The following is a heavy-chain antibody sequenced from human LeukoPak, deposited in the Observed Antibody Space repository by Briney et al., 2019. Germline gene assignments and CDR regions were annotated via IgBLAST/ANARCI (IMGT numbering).Heavy chain of an antibody. J-gene: IGHJ6*03. CDR3: AKDRGNWNLLYYMDV. CDR1: GFTFSSYW. Sequence: GGSLRLSCAASGFTFSSYWMSWVRQAPGKGLEWVAVIWYGGSNKYYADSVKGRFTISRDNSKNTLYLQMNSLRAEDTAVYYCAKDRGNWNLLYYMDVWGKGTTVTVSS. CDR2: IWYGGSNK. V-gene: IGHV3-30*02. D-gene: IGHD1-20*01.